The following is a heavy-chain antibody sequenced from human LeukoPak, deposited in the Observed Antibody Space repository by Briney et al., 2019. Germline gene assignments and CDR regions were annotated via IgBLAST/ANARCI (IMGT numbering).Heavy chain of an antibody. Sequence: PGGSLRLSCTASGFTFSSYSMNWVRQAPGKGLEWVSAISGSGGSTYYADSVKGRLTISRDNSKNALYLQMNSLRAEDTAVYYCADLQGKDYWGQGTLVTVSS. J-gene: IGHJ4*02. D-gene: IGHD4-23*01. CDR1: GFTFSSYS. V-gene: IGHV3-23*01. CDR2: ISGSGGST. CDR3: ADLQGKDY.